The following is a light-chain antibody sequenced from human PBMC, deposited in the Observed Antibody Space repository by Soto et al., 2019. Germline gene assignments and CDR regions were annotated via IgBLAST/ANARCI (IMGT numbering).Light chain of an antibody. J-gene: IGLJ2*01. Sequence: QSALTQPRSVSGSPGQSVTISCTGTNGDVGAYNHVSWYQQHPGKVPKLIIYAVTKRPSGVPVRFSASKSGDTASLTISGLQADDEADYFCCSYTGTSTYVLFGGGTKVTVL. V-gene: IGLV2-11*01. CDR1: NGDVGAYNH. CDR2: AVT. CDR3: CSYTGTSTYVL.